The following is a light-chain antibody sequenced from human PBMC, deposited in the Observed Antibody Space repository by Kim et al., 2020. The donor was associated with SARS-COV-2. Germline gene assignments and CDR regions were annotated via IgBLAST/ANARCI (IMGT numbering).Light chain of an antibody. CDR3: NSRDSNDNVV. V-gene: IGLV3-19*01. CDR2: GKN. CDR1: SLRSYY. Sequence: VAVGQTVRITCQGDSLRSYYEAWYQQKPGQAPIVVIYGKNNRPSGIPDRFSGSSSGNTASLTITGTQAGDEADYYCNSRDSNDNVVFGGGTQLTVL. J-gene: IGLJ2*01.